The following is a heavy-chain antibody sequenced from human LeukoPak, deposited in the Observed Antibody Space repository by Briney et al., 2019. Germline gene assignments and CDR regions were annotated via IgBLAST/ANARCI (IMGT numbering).Heavy chain of an antibody. CDR1: GFTFNSYA. Sequence: GGSLRLSCAASGFTFNSYALTWVRQAPGKGLEWVSGISGSGSTTYSADSVKGRFTISRDNSKNTLYLQMNSLRAEDTAIYYCARESGLGYDYWGQGTLVTVSS. D-gene: IGHD6-19*01. J-gene: IGHJ4*02. CDR3: ARESGLGYDY. CDR2: ISGSGSTT. V-gene: IGHV3-23*01.